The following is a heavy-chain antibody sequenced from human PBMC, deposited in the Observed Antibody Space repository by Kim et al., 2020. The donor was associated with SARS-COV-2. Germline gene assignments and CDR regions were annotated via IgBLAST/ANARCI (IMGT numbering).Heavy chain of an antibody. CDR1: RFTFSSYG. D-gene: IGHD1-26*01. CDR2: IWYDGSNK. J-gene: IGHJ2*01. CDR3: ARDVNSGTYYLSCYFDL. Sequence: GGSLRLSCAASRFTFSSYGMHWVRQAPGKGLEWVAVIWYDGSNKYYADSVKGRFTISRDNSKNTLFLQMNSLRAEDTAVYYCARDVNSGTYYLSCYFDLWGRGTLVTVSS. V-gene: IGHV3-33*01.